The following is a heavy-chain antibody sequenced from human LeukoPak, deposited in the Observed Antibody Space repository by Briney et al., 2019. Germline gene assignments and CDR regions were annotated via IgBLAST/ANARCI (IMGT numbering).Heavy chain of an antibody. J-gene: IGHJ4*02. D-gene: IGHD3-22*01. CDR1: GFTFSSYG. CDR3: ARDPPGGSGYYGFDY. V-gene: IGHV3-33*01. Sequence: GRSLRLSCAASGFTFSSYGMHWVRQAPGKGLEWVAVIWYDGSNKYYADSVKGRFTISRDNSKNTLYLQMDSLRAEDTAVYYCARDPPGGSGYYGFDYWGQGTLVTVSS. CDR2: IWYDGSNK.